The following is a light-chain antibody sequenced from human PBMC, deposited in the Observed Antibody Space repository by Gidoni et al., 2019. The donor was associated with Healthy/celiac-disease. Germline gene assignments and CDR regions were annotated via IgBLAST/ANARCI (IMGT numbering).Light chain of an antibody. CDR3: QQRSNWPLT. J-gene: IGKJ4*01. Sequence: DILLTPSPATLSLSPGERATLSCRASQSVSSYLHWYQQKPGQAPRLLIYDASNRATGIPARFSGSGSGTDFTLTISSLELEDFAVYYCQQRSNWPLTFGGGTKVEIK. V-gene: IGKV3-11*01. CDR2: DAS. CDR1: QSVSSY.